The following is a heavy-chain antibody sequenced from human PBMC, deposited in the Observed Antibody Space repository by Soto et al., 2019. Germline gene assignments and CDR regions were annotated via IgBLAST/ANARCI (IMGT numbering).Heavy chain of an antibody. D-gene: IGHD3-10*01. CDR3: ARDQGREFLKGSGMDG. Sequence: QVQLQESGPGLVKPSETLSLTCTVSGESISRYYWSWIRLSPGKGLEWIGYIYYSGETNYNPSLKSGVTISVDRTKTQFSLKLSTETAVDTAVYYCARDQGREFLKGSGMDGWGRWTTVTVSS. V-gene: IGHV4-59*01. J-gene: IGHJ6*02. CDR1: GESISRYY. CDR2: IYYSGET.